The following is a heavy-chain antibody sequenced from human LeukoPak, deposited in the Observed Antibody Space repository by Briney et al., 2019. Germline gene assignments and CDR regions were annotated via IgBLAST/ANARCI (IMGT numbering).Heavy chain of an antibody. D-gene: IGHD3-16*01. V-gene: IGHV3-7*01. CDR1: EFSFSSYW. J-gene: IGHJ2*01. Sequence: GGSLRLSCAASEFSFSSYWMSWVRQAPGKGLEWVANIKQDGSEEYYVDSMKGRFTIFRDNAKHVLYLQINSLRVGDTAVYYCAGGARGYNWYFDLWGRGTLVTVSP. CDR2: IKQDGSEE. CDR3: AGGARGYNWYFDL.